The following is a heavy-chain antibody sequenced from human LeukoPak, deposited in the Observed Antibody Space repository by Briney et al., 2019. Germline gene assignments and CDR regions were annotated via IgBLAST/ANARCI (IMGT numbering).Heavy chain of an antibody. J-gene: IGHJ4*02. CDR2: IYAGDSDT. Sequence: GESLKISCKGSGYRFTSYWIGWVPQMPGKGLEWMGIIYAGDSDTRYSPSLQGLVTISADKSISTAYLQWSSLKASDTAMYYCARHKDCSSTSCYPDYWGQGALVTVS. V-gene: IGHV5-51*01. CDR3: ARHKDCSSTSCYPDY. D-gene: IGHD2-2*01. CDR1: GYRFTSYW.